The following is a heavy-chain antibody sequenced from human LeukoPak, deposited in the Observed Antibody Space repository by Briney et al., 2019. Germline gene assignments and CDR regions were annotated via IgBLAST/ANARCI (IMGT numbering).Heavy chain of an antibody. D-gene: IGHD2-2*02. CDR3: ARAQDIVVVPAAIRRGYFDY. Sequence: ASVKVSCKASGYTFISYGIHWVRQAPGQGLEWMGWINAGSGTPVYVEKFQGRVSITTDTSASTVYMELSSLRSEDTAVYYCARAQDIVVVPAAIRRGYFDYWGQGTLVTVSS. CDR1: GYTFISYG. CDR2: INAGSGTP. V-gene: IGHV1-3*01. J-gene: IGHJ4*02.